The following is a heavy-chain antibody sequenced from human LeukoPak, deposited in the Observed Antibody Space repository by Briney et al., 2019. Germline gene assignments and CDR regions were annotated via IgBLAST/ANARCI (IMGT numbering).Heavy chain of an antibody. D-gene: IGHD5-18*01. CDR2: INHSGST. CDR3: ARVSVTNGWTFDS. J-gene: IGHJ4*02. Sequence: TTSETLSLTCAVYGGSFSKYYWTWIRQPPGKGLECIGEINHSGSTSYNPPLKSRVTMSVDTSSNQFSLKLSSVTAADTAVYCARVSVTNGWTFDSWGQGTLVTVSS. CDR1: GGSFSKYY. V-gene: IGHV4-34*01.